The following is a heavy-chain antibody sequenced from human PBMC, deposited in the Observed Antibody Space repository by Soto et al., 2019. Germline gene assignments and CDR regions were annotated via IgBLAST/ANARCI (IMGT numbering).Heavy chain of an antibody. CDR3: ARTGVGATNFDY. J-gene: IGHJ4*02. D-gene: IGHD1-26*01. Sequence: QVQLQESGPGLVKPSQTLSLTCTVSGGSISSGGYYWSWIRQHPGKGLEWIGYIYYSGSTYYNPSLKSRVTISVDTSKNQFSMNLSSVTAADTAVYYCARTGVGATNFDYWGQGTLVTVSS. CDR1: GGSISSGGYY. V-gene: IGHV4-31*03. CDR2: IYYSGST.